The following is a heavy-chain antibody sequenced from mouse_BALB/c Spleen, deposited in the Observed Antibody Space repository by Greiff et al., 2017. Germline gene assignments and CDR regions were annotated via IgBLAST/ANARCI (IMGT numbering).Heavy chain of an antibody. D-gene: IGHD1-1*01. CDR2: LSSGGST. V-gene: IGHV5-6-5*01. CDR3: ARQDYYGSLAY. CDR1: GFTFSSYA. J-gene: IGHJ3*01. Sequence: EVKLVESGGGLVKPGGSLKLSCAASGFTFSSYAMSWVRQTPEKRLEWVASLSSGGSTYYPDSVKGRVTISRDNARNILYLQMSSLMSEDTAMYYCARQDYYGSLAYWGQGTLVTVSA.